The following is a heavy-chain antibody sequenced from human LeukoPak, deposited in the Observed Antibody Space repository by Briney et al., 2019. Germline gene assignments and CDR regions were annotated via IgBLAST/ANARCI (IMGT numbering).Heavy chain of an antibody. Sequence: PSETLSLTCTVSGGSISSSSYYWGWIRQPPGKGLQGLGSIYYSGTTYYNPSLKSRVTISVDTSKNQFSLKMSSVTAADTAVYYCASRSMVRGVLDYWGQGTLVTVSS. V-gene: IGHV4-39*01. CDR2: IYYSGTT. J-gene: IGHJ4*02. D-gene: IGHD3-10*01. CDR1: GGSISSSSYY. CDR3: ASRSMVRGVLDY.